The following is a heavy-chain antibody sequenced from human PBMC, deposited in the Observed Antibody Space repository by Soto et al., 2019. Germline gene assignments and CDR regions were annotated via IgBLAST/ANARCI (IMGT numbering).Heavy chain of an antibody. J-gene: IGHJ4*02. V-gene: IGHV3-9*01. CDR3: AKARSGWYCLVDY. D-gene: IGHD6-19*01. CDR1: GFTFDDYA. Sequence: EVQLVASGGGFVQPGRSLRLSCAASGFTFDDYAMHWVRQAPGKGLEWVSGISWSSGSIGYADSVKGRFTISRDNAKNSLYLPMNSLRAEDTALYYCAKARSGWYCLVDYWGQGALVTVSS. CDR2: ISWSSGSI.